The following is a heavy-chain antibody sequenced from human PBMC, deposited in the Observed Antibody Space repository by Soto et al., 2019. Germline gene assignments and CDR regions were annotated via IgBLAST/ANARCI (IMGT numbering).Heavy chain of an antibody. Sequence: SETLSLTCTVSGGSISSSSYYWGWIRQPPGKGLEWIGSIYYSGSTYYNPSLKSRVTISVDTSKNQFSLKLSSVTAADTAVYYCARSWGYSGSYHLGGRDAFDIWGQGTMVTVSS. D-gene: IGHD1-26*01. CDR3: ARSWGYSGSYHLGGRDAFDI. J-gene: IGHJ3*02. V-gene: IGHV4-39*01. CDR1: GGSISSSSYY. CDR2: IYYSGST.